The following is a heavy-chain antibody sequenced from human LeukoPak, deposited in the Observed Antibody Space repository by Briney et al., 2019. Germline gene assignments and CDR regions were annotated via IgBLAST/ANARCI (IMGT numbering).Heavy chain of an antibody. J-gene: IGHJ5*02. CDR1: GCTFSSYE. CDR3: ASNLLAFYGSTT. CDR2: ISTSGSII. Sequence: GGSLRLSSAASGCTFSSYEMNWVRQAPGKGLEWVSYISTSGSIISYADSVKGRFTISRDNAKNSLYLQMNSLRAEDTAVYYCASNLLAFYGSTTWGQGTLVTVSS. V-gene: IGHV3-48*03. D-gene: IGHD3-10*01.